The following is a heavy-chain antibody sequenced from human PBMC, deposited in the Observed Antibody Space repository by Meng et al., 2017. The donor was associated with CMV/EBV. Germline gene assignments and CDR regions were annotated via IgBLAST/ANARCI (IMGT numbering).Heavy chain of an antibody. D-gene: IGHD3-9*01. CDR1: GFTFSNAW. Sequence: LKISCAAPGFTFSNAWMSWVRQAPGKGLEWVSAISGSGGSTYYADSVKGRFTISRDNSKNTLYLQMNSLRAEDTAVYYCAKERKAYYDILTADYGMDVWGQGTTVTVSS. CDR3: AKERKAYYDILTADYGMDV. V-gene: IGHV3-23*01. J-gene: IGHJ6*02. CDR2: ISGSGGST.